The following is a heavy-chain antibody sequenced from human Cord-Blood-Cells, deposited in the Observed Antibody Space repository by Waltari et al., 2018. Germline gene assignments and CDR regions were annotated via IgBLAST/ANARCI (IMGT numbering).Heavy chain of an antibody. J-gene: IGHJ5*02. Sequence: QVQLQESGPGLVKPSETLSLTCTVSGSSISSYYWSWIRQPAGKGLEWIGRIYTSGSTNYNPSLKSRVTMSVDTSKNQFSLKLSSVTAADTAVYYCARDGGITMVRGVMIPNWFDPWGQGTLVTVSS. V-gene: IGHV4-4*07. CDR3: ARDGGITMVRGVMIPNWFDP. D-gene: IGHD3-10*01. CDR2: IYTSGST. CDR1: GSSISSYY.